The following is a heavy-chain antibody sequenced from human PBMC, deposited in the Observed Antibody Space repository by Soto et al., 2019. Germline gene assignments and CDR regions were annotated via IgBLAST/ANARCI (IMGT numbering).Heavy chain of an antibody. Sequence: GGSLRLSCSASGFTFSSYTMHWVRQAPGKGLEYVSAISSNGGITYYADYVKGRFTISRDNSKNTLYLQMNSLRAEDTAVYYCVKDRDGSSWYCFDDWGHGTPVTVSS. D-gene: IGHD6-13*01. CDR1: GFTFSSYT. CDR2: ISSNGGIT. J-gene: IGHJ4*01. V-gene: IGHV3-64D*06. CDR3: VKDRDGSSWYCFDD.